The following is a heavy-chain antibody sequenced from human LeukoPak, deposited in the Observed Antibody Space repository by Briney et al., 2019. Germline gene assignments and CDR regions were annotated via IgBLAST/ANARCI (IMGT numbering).Heavy chain of an antibody. CDR2: INHSGST. CDR1: GGSFSGYY. D-gene: IGHD3-9*01. J-gene: IGHJ4*02. CDR3: AAILTGYYTDY. V-gene: IGHV4-34*01. Sequence: SETLSLTCAVYGGSFSGYYWSWIRQPPGKGLEWIGEINHSGSTNHNPSLKSRVTISVDTSKNQFSLKLSSVTAADTAVYYCAAILTGYYTDYWGQGTLVTVSS.